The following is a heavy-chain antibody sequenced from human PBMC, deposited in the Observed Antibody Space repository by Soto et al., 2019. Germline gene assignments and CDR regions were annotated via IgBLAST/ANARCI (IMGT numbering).Heavy chain of an antibody. J-gene: IGHJ4*02. CDR1: GFTFDDYA. D-gene: IGHD3-16*02. V-gene: IGHV3-9*01. CDR2: ISWNSGSI. CDR3: AKVRVHLGELSRESYFDY. Sequence: GGSLRLSCAASGFTFDDYAMHWVRQAPGKGLEWVSGISWNSGSIGYADSVKGRFTISRDNAKNSLYLQMNRLSAEDTALYYCAKVRVHLGELSRESYFDYWGQGTLVTVSS.